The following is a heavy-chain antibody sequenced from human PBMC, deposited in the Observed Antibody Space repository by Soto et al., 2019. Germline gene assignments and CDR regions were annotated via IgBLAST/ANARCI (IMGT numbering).Heavy chain of an antibody. Sequence: GGSLRLSCAASGFTFDDYAMHWVRQAPGKGLEWVGHMKSKSEGETTDYAAPVKGRFTISRDDSKNTVYLQMNSLTTEDTAVYYCTAQFYFDASGYSFDLWGQGTLVTVSS. V-gene: IGHV3-15*01. CDR3: TAQFYFDASGYSFDL. CDR2: MKSKSEGETT. CDR1: GFTFDDYA. D-gene: IGHD3-22*01. J-gene: IGHJ4*02.